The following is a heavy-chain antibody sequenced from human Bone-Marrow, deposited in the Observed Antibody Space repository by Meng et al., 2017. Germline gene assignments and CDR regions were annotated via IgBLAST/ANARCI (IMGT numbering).Heavy chain of an antibody. CDR3: ARDEDISAAGKLFGDY. CDR1: GYHFPGHY. J-gene: IGHJ4*02. V-gene: IGHV1-2*06. CDR2: INPKSGDT. D-gene: IGHD6-25*01. Sequence: VHLWRSGVRGKKRRASWKVSCKPSGYHFPGHYIHRVRRAPGQGLEWKGRINPKSGDTHYAQKFQARVTMTGDTSISTAYMELSGLRSDDTAMYYCARDEDISAAGKLFGDYWGQGTLVTVSS.